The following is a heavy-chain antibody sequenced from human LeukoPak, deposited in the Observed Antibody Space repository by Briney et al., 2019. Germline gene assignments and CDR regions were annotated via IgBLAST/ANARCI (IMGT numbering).Heavy chain of an antibody. CDR3: ARPYSSGWYGGY. Sequence: SVKVSCKASGGTFSSYAISWVRQAPGQGLEWMGGIIPIFGTANYAQKFQGRVTITTDESTSTAYMELSSLRSEDTAVYYCARPYSSGWYGGYWGQGTLVTVSS. J-gene: IGHJ4*02. V-gene: IGHV1-69*05. D-gene: IGHD6-19*01. CDR1: GGTFSSYA. CDR2: IIPIFGTA.